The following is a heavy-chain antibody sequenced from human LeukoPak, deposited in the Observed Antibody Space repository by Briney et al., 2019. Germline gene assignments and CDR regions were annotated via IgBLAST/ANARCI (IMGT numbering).Heavy chain of an antibody. J-gene: IGHJ6*03. CDR3: ARDLATVTPTDYMDV. Sequence: SETLSLTCTVSGGSISSSSYYWGWIRQPPGEGLEWIGSIYYSGSTYYNPSLKSRVTISVDTSKNQYSLKLSSVTAADTAVYYCARDLATVTPTDYMDVWGKGTTVTVSS. D-gene: IGHD4-17*01. CDR1: GGSISSSSYY. V-gene: IGHV4-39*07. CDR2: IYYSGST.